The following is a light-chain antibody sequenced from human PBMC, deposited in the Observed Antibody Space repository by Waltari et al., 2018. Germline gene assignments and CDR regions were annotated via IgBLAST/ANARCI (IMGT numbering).Light chain of an antibody. J-gene: IGLJ2*01. CDR2: QSN. Sequence: SYELTQPTSVSVSPGQTVTITCPGDQLGHTYVAWYQQKPGQSPLLVIYQSNKRPSGIPGRFSASYSDNTATLTVSGAQVVDEADYYCQAWDNRGAVVFGGGTKLTVL. V-gene: IGLV3-1*01. CDR3: QAWDNRGAVV. CDR1: QLGHTY.